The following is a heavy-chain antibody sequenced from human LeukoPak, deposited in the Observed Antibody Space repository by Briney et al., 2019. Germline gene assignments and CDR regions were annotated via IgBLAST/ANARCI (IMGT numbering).Heavy chain of an antibody. CDR3: AREQNNPIVVVPAAISYGMDV. CDR1: GYTFTGYY. V-gene: IGHV1-2*02. J-gene: IGHJ6*02. CDR2: INPNSGGT. Sequence: ASVKVSCKASGYTFTGYYMHWVRQAPGQGLEWMGWINPNSGGTNYAQKFQGRVTMTRDTSISTAYMELSRLRSDDTAVYYCAREQNNPIVVVPAAISYGMDVWGQGTTVTVSS. D-gene: IGHD2-2*01.